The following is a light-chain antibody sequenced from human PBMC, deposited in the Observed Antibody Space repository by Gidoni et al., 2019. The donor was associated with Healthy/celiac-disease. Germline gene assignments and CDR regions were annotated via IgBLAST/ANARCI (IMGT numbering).Light chain of an antibody. CDR3: AAWDDSLNGHVV. CDR2: STN. CDR1: SSNIGSNT. J-gene: IGLJ2*01. Sequence: QSVLTQPPSASGTPGQRVPISCSGSSSNIGSNTVNWYQQLPGTAPKLLIYSTNQRPSGVPDRFSGSKSGTSASLAISGLQSEDEADYYCAAWDDSLNGHVVFGGGTKLTVL. V-gene: IGLV1-44*01.